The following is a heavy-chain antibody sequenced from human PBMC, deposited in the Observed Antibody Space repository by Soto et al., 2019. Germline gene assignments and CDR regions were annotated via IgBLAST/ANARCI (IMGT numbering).Heavy chain of an antibody. D-gene: IGHD1-1*01. Sequence: QVQLVESGGGVVQLGRSLRLSCAASGFTFSSYAMHWVRQAPGKGLEWVAVISYDGSNKYYADSVKGRFTISRDNSKNTLYLQMNSLRAEDTAVYYCARSGISPGEYWGQGTLVTVSS. V-gene: IGHV3-30-3*01. J-gene: IGHJ4*02. CDR2: ISYDGSNK. CDR3: ARSGISPGEY. CDR1: GFTFSSYA.